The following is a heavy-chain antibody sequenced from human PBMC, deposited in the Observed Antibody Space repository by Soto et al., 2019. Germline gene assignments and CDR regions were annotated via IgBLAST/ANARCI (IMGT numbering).Heavy chain of an antibody. CDR3: ARDCIAARYYYYYYMDV. D-gene: IGHD6-6*01. Sequence: GGSLRLSCSASGFTFSRHAMHWVRQAPGKGLEWVSLVCATGGTTYHAESVKGRFTISRDNSRNTVYLQMNSLRADDTAVYYCARDCIAARYYYYYYMDVWGKGTTVTVSS. CDR1: GFTFSRHA. V-gene: IGHV3-23*01. CDR2: VCATGGTT. J-gene: IGHJ6*03.